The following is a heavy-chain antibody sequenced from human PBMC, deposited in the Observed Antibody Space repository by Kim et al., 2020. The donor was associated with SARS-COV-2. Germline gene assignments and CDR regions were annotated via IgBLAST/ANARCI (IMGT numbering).Heavy chain of an antibody. V-gene: IGHV3-30*01. D-gene: IGHD6-19*01. J-gene: IGHJ4*02. Sequence: SVKGRFTISRDNSKNTLYLQMNSLRAEDTAVYYCARGRGSSGWYTYYFDYWGQGTLVTVSS. CDR3: ARGRGSSGWYTYYFDY.